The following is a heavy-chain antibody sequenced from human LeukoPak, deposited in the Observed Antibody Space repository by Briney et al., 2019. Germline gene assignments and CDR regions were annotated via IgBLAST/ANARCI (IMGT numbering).Heavy chain of an antibody. J-gene: IGHJ4*02. CDR1: GYTFTSYG. D-gene: IGHD3-22*01. CDR2: ISAYNGNT. V-gene: IGHV1-18*01. Sequence: ASVKVSCKASGYTFTSYGISWVRQAPGQGLEWMGWISAYNGNTNYAQKLQGRVTMTTDTSTSTAYMELRSLRSDDTAVYYCARDRSLYYYDSSGYYSWGQGTLVTVSS. CDR3: ARDRSLYYYDSSGYYS.